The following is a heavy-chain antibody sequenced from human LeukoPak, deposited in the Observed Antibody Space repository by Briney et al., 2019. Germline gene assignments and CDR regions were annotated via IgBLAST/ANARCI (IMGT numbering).Heavy chain of an antibody. V-gene: IGHV3-20*04. J-gene: IGHJ3*02. CDR3: ASSPISSGYYSGFDAFDI. CDR1: GFTFDDYG. D-gene: IGHD3-22*01. CDR2: INWNGGST. Sequence: TGGSLRLSCAASGFTFDDYGMSWVRQAPGKGLEWVSGINWNGGSTGYADSVKGRFTISRDNAKNSLYLQMNSLRAEDTALYYCASSPISSGYYSGFDAFDIWGQGTMVTVSS.